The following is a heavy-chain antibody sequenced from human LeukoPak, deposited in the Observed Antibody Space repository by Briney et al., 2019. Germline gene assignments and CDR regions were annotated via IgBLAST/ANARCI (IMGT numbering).Heavy chain of an antibody. J-gene: IGHJ4*02. Sequence: ASVKISCKAFGYTFTDYYIHWVKEAPGKGLEWMGRVDPEDGETTYAEKFQGRVTITADTSTSTAYMELRSLRSDDTAVYYCARVLLYGDYSHFDYWGQGTLVTVSS. V-gene: IGHV1-69-2*01. D-gene: IGHD4-17*01. CDR2: VDPEDGET. CDR3: ARVLLYGDYSHFDY. CDR1: GYTFTDYY.